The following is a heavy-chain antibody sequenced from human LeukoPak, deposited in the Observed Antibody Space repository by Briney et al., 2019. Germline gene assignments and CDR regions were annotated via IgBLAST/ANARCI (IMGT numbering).Heavy chain of an antibody. J-gene: IGHJ4*02. CDR3: ARGTPTGGSGSYYSFDY. CDR2: IDPSDSYT. D-gene: IGHD3-10*01. V-gene: IGHV5-10-1*01. Sequence: GESLKISCKGSGYSFTSYWISWVRQMPGKGLEWMGRIDPSDSYTNYSPSFQGHVTISADKSISTACLQWSSLKASDTAMYYCARGTPTGGSGSYYSFDYWGQGTLVTVSS. CDR1: GYSFTSYW.